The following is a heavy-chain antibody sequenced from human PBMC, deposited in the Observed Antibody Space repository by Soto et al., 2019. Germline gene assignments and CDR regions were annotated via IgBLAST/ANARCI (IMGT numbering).Heavy chain of an antibody. CDR3: ARSFGQSQYYYYYGMDV. V-gene: IGHV1-18*01. J-gene: IGHJ6*04. D-gene: IGHD3-16*01. CDR1: GYTFTSYG. CDR2: ISAYNGNT. Sequence: GASVKVSCKASGYTFTSYGISGVRQAPGQGLEWMGWISAYNGNTNYAQKLQGRVTMTTDTSTSTAYMELRSLRSDDTAVYYCARSFGQSQYYYYYGMDVWGKGTTVTVSS.